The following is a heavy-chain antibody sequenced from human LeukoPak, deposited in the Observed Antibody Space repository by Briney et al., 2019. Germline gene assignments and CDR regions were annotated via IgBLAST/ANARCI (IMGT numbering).Heavy chain of an antibody. Sequence: GASVKVSCKASGYTFTSYYMHWVRQAPGQGLEWMGIINPSGGSTSYAQKFQGRVTMTRDTSTSTVYMELSSQRSEDTAVYYCARDKDYYDSSGYYYIDYWGQGTLVTVSS. D-gene: IGHD3-22*01. CDR3: ARDKDYYDSSGYYYIDY. CDR1: GYTFTSYY. V-gene: IGHV1-46*01. J-gene: IGHJ4*02. CDR2: INPSGGST.